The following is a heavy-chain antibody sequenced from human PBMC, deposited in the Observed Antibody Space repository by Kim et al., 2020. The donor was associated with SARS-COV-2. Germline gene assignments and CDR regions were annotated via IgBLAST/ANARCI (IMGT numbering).Heavy chain of an antibody. CDR2: ISYDGSNK. CDR1: GFTFSSYG. V-gene: IGHV3-30*18. J-gene: IGHJ6*02. D-gene: IGHD4-17*01. Sequence: GGSLRLSCAASGFTFSSYGMHWVRQAPGKGLEWVAVISYDGSNKYYADSVKGRFTISRDNSKNTLYLQMNSLRAEDTAVYYCAKDRLNGDHTSWGMDVWGQGTTVTVSS. CDR3: AKDRLNGDHTSWGMDV.